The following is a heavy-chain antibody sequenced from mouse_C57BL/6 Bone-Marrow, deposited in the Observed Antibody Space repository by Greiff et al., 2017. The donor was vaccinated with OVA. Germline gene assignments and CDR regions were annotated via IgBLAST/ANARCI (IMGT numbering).Heavy chain of an antibody. V-gene: IGHV3-6*01. CDR1: GYSITSGYY. CDR2: ISYDGSN. J-gene: IGHJ3*01. Sequence: EVKLQESGPGLVKPSQSLSLTCSVTGYSITSGYYWNWIRQFPGNKLEWMGYISYDGSNNYNPSLKNRISITRDTSKNQFFLKLNSVTTEDTATYYCARDDYGSSYDYWGQGTLVTVSA. CDR3: ARDDYGSSYDY. D-gene: IGHD1-1*01.